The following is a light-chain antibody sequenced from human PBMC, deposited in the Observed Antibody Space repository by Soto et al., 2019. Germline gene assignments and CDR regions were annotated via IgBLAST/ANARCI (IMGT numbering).Light chain of an antibody. J-gene: IGLJ1*01. V-gene: IGLV1-40*01. CDR3: QSHDSSLSGSKV. CDR1: SSNIGAGFD. Sequence: QSVLTQPPSVSGAPGQRVTISCTGTSSNIGAGFDVHWYQQFPGTAHKVLIYDNTNRPPAVPDRFSASKSGTSASLAISGLQAEDEADYYCQSHDSSLSGSKVFGTGTKVTVL. CDR2: DNT.